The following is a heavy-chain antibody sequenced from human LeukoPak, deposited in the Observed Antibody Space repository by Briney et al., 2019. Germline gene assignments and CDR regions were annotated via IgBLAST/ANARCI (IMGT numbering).Heavy chain of an antibody. J-gene: IGHJ4*02. Sequence: SETLSLTCTVSGGSISSSSYYWGWIRQPPGKGLEWIGGIYYSGSTYYNPSLKSRVTISVDTSKNQLSLKLTSVTAADTAVYYCARDSPTMPKDYWGQGTLVTVSS. V-gene: IGHV4-39*02. CDR1: GGSISSSSYY. D-gene: IGHD5-12*01. CDR2: IYYSGST. CDR3: ARDSPTMPKDY.